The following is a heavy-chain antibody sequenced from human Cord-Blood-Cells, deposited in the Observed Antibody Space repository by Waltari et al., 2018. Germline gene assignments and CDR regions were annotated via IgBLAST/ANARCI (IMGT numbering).Heavy chain of an antibody. V-gene: IGHV3-30*18. D-gene: IGHD7-27*01. J-gene: IGHJ4*02. Sequence: QVQLVESGGGVVQPGRSLRLSCAASGFTFSSYGMHWVRQAPGKGLEWVAVISYEGSNKYYADSVKGRFTISRDNSKNTLYLQMNSLRAEDTAVYYCAKDERTGDFDYWGQGTLVTVSS. CDR2: ISYEGSNK. CDR1: GFTFSSYG. CDR3: AKDERTGDFDY.